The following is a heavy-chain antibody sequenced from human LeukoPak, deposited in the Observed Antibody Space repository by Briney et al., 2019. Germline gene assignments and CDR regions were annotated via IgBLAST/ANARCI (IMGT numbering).Heavy chain of an antibody. CDR3: ARGDDYVWGSYRRAKGY. CDR2: FDPEDGET. J-gene: IGHJ4*02. V-gene: IGHV1-24*01. D-gene: IGHD3-16*02. Sequence: ASVKVSCKVSGYTLTELSMHWVRQAPGKGLEWMGGFDPEDGETIYAQKFQGRVTMTRNTSISTAYMELSSLRSEDTAVYYCARGDDYVWGSYRRAKGYWGQGTLVTVSS. CDR1: GYTLTELS.